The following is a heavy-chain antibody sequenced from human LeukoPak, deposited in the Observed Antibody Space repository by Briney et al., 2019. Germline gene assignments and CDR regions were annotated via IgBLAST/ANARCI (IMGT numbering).Heavy chain of an antibody. Sequence: PGGSLRLSCAASGFTFSSYAMSWVRQAPGKGLEWVSAISGSGGSTYYADSVKGRFTISRDNSKNTLYLQMNSLRAEDTAVYYCAKDGSYISSGWYPLWFDPWGQGTLVTVSS. CDR1: GFTFSSYA. CDR2: ISGSGGST. D-gene: IGHD6-19*01. V-gene: IGHV3-23*01. J-gene: IGHJ5*02. CDR3: AKDGSYISSGWYPLWFDP.